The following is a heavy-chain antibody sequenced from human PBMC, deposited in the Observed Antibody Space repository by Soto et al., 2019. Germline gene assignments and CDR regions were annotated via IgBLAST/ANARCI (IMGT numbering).Heavy chain of an antibody. V-gene: IGHV3-30-3*01. D-gene: IGHD2-15*01. CDR3: ARAIFGNAVDV. J-gene: IGHJ6*02. Sequence: QVQLVESGGGEVQPGKSLRLSCVGSGFTFSTYGIHWIRQAPGKGLEWVALITDAGGNTYYADSVRGRFTVSRDNSKNTLYLQVHSLRYEDTAAYSCARAIFGNAVDVWGPGATVIVSS. CDR1: GFTFSTYG. CDR2: ITDAGGNT.